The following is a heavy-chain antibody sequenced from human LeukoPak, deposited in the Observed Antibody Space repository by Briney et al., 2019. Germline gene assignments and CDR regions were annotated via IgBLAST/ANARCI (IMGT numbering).Heavy chain of an antibody. CDR1: GGSFSGYY. Sequence: SETLSLTCAVYGGSFSGYYWSWIRQPPGKGLEWIGEINHSGSTNCNPSLKSRVTISVDTSKNQFSLKLSSVTAADTAVYYCARLRFWSGYYLSTHNWFDPWGQGTLVTVSS. D-gene: IGHD3-3*01. J-gene: IGHJ5*02. V-gene: IGHV4-34*01. CDR3: ARLRFWSGYYLSTHNWFDP. CDR2: INHSGST.